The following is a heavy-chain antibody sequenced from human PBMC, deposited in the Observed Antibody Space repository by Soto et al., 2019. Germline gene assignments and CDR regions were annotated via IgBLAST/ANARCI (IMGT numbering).Heavy chain of an antibody. D-gene: IGHD6-13*01. J-gene: IGHJ4*02. CDR1: GDSVSSNSAA. Sequence: QVQLQQSGPGLVKPSQTLSLTCAISGDSVSSNSAAWNWIRQSPSRGLEWLGRTDYRSKWYNDYAVSLRGRITINPDTSRNQFSLQLNSVTPEDTAVYYCARGWEAYSSSLASWGLGTLVNVSS. CDR2: TDYRSKWYN. V-gene: IGHV6-1*01. CDR3: ARGWEAYSSSLAS.